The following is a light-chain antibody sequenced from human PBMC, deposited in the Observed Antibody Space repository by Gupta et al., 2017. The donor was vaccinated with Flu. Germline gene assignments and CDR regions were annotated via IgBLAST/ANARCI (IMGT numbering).Light chain of an antibody. Sequence: QSVLTQSPSASGATGQRVTISCSGGTSNIGIHPVNWYQQFQGAAPKLLIHSNNKRHSGVPDRFSGSKSGTSASLAISALQSEDEADYYCGTWEYSRNVRYVFGSGTKVTVL. CDR3: GTWEYSRNVRYV. V-gene: IGLV1-44*01. CDR1: TSNIGIHP. CDR2: SNN. J-gene: IGLJ1*01.